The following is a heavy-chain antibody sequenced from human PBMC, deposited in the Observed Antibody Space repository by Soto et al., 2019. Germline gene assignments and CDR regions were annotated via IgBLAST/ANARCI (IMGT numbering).Heavy chain of an antibody. J-gene: IGHJ3*02. D-gene: IGHD3-10*01. CDR3: ARDYYYGSGSYYNPDAFDI. CDR1: GFTFSSYG. V-gene: IGHV3-33*01. CDR2: IWYDGSNK. Sequence: VQLVESGGGVVQPGRSLRLSCAASGFTFSSYGMHWVRQAPGKGLEWVAVIWYDGSNKYYADSVKGRFTISRDNSKNTLYLQMNSLRAEDTAVYYCARDYYYGSGSYYNPDAFDIWGQGTMVTVSS.